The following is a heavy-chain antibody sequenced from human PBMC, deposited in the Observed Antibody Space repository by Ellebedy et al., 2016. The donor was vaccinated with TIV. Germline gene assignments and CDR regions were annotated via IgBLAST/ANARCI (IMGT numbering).Heavy chain of an antibody. Sequence: ASVKVSCXVSGYTLTNLSIHWVRQAPGKGLEWMGGYDREEEQTFYSQKFQDRVTMTQDPSSETASMELRSLTSDDTAVYYCATDAFVVSDFWGGYFDHWGLGTLVTVSS. CDR3: ATDAFVVSDFWGGYFDH. CDR1: GYTLTNLS. CDR2: YDREEEQT. D-gene: IGHD3-3*01. V-gene: IGHV1-24*01. J-gene: IGHJ4*02.